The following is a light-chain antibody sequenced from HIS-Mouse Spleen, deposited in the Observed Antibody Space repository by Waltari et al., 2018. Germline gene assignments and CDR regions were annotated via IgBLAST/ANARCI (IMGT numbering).Light chain of an antibody. CDR1: SSEFGGYNY. Sequence: QSALTQPRSVSGSPGQSVTISCTGTSSEFGGYNYVSWYHQHPVKAPKLMICDVSKRPSGVPDRFSGSKSGNTASLTISGLQAEDEADYYCCSYAGSYTLVFGGGTKLTVL. V-gene: IGLV2-11*01. J-gene: IGLJ2*01. CDR2: DVS. CDR3: CSYAGSYTLV.